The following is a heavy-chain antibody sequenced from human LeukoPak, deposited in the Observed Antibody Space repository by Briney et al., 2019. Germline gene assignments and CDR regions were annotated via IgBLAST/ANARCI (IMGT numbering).Heavy chain of an antibody. CDR3: AKVRWGSDNVLDS. CDR2: ISHDGSNK. Sequence: GGSLRLSCAASGFPFSDYGMYWVRQAPGKGLEWLAVISHDGSNKHYADSVKGRITISRDNSMNTLYLQMNSLTAEDTAVYYCAKVRWGSDNVLDSWGQGTLVTGAS. J-gene: IGHJ4*02. D-gene: IGHD3-16*01. CDR1: GFPFSDYG. V-gene: IGHV3-30*18.